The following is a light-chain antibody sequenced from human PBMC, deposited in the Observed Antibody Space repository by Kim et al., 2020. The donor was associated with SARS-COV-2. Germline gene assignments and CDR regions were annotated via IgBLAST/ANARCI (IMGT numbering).Light chain of an antibody. J-gene: IGLJ2*01. Sequence: VALGRTGRSTGQGGSRRSYYATWYQQKPGQAPIVGIYGKNNRPAGIPDRFSGASAGNTASLTITGTQAGDEADYCCNSRDSNDNVVFGGGTQLTVL. CDR3: NSRDSNDNVV. CDR1: SRRSYY. V-gene: IGLV3-19*01. CDR2: GKN.